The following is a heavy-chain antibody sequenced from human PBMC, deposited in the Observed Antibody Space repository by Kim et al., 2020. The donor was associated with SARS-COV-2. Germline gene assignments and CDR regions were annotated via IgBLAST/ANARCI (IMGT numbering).Heavy chain of an antibody. Sequence: GGSLRLSCAASGFTLNNYALTWVRQAPGRGLEWVSSISISGDNTYYADSVKGRLTISRDSSKSVLYLRMNSLRADDTAVYYCAKRAWGYGDYWYFDLWGRGTLVTVSS. D-gene: IGHD4-17*01. J-gene: IGHJ2*01. CDR3: AKRAWGYGDYWYFDL. CDR2: ISISGDNT. V-gene: IGHV3-23*01. CDR1: GFTLNNYA.